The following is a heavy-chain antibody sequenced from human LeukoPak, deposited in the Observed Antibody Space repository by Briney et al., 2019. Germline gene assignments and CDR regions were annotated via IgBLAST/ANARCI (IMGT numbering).Heavy chain of an antibody. CDR1: GFTFSSYG. CDR3: AKEVSYYDFWSGYSSYYFDY. Sequence: GGSLRLSCAASGFTFSSYGMHWVRQAPGKGLEWVAVISYDGSNKYYADSVKGRFTISRDNSKNTLYLQMNSLRAEDTAVYYCAKEVSYYDFWSGYSSYYFDYWGQGTLVTVSS. CDR2: ISYDGSNK. D-gene: IGHD3-3*01. V-gene: IGHV3-30*18. J-gene: IGHJ4*02.